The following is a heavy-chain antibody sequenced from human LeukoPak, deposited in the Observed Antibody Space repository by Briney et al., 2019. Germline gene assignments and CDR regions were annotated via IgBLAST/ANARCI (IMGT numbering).Heavy chain of an antibody. J-gene: IGHJ4*02. D-gene: IGHD5-12*01. Sequence: GGSLRLSCAASGFTFSSYAMSWVRQAPGKGLEWVSAISGSGGSTYYADSVKGRFTISRDNSKNTLYLQMNSLRAEDTAVYYCAKGATSGYSGYDAFDYWGQGTLVTVSS. CDR2: ISGSGGST. V-gene: IGHV3-23*01. CDR3: AKGATSGYSGYDAFDY. CDR1: GFTFSSYA.